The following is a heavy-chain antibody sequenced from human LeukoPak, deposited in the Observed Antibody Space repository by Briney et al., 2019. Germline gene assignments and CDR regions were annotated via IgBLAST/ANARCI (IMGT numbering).Heavy chain of an antibody. J-gene: IGHJ4*02. CDR2: ISTSGNTI. CDR3: ARDGPGYSFDY. CDR1: GFTFIGYE. Sequence: GGSLRLSCAASGFTFIGYEMSWVRQAPGKGLEWLSCISTSGNTIYYADSVKGRFTISRDNARNSLYLQMNSLRAEDTAVYYCARDGPGYSFDYWGQGTLVTVSS. V-gene: IGHV3-48*03. D-gene: IGHD5-18*01.